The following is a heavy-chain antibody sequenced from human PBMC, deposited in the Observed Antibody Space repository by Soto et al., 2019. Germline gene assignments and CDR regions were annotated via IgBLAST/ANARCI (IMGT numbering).Heavy chain of an antibody. CDR2: INPNSGGT. J-gene: IGHJ1*01. Sequence: ASVKVSCKASGYTFTGYYMHWVRQAPGQGLEWMGWINPNSGGTNYAQKFQGWVTMTRDTSISTAYMELSRLRSDDTAVYYCARLATYGSGSYYNAEYFQHWGQGTLVTVSS. CDR1: GYTFTGYY. CDR3: ARLATYGSGSYYNAEYFQH. D-gene: IGHD3-10*01. V-gene: IGHV1-2*04.